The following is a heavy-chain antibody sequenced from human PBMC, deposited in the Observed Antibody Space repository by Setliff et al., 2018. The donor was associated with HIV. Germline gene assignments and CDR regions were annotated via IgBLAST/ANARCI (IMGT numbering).Heavy chain of an antibody. V-gene: IGHV2-5*01. CDR3: AYSGRQLRGPYFDF. CDR2: IYWNNNK. D-gene: IGHD1-1*01. Sequence: SGPRGEPTQTLTLTCTFSGLSLSTSGVGVGWIRQSPGKALEWLAFIYWNNNKHYSTSLKSRLTVTKDTSKNRVVFTMTNMDPVGTATYYCAYSGRQLRGPYFDFWGQGTPVTVSS. CDR1: GLSLSTSGVG. J-gene: IGHJ4*02.